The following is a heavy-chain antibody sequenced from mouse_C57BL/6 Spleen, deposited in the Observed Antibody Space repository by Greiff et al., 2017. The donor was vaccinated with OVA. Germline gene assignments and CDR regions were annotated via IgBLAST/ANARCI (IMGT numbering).Heavy chain of an antibody. Sequence: QVQLQQSGPGLVQPSQSLSITCTVSGFSLTSYGVHWVRQSPGKGLEWLGVIWSGGIPDYNAAFISRLSISKDNSKSQVFFKMNRRQADDTAIYYCAPLGWYGSSPADWGQGTLVTVSA. CDR2: IWSGGIP. CDR3: APLGWYGSSPAD. CDR1: GFSLTSYG. J-gene: IGHJ3*01. D-gene: IGHD1-1*01. V-gene: IGHV2-2*01.